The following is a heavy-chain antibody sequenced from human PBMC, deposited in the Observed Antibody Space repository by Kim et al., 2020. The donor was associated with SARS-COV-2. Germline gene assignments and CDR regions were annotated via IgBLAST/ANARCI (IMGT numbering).Heavy chain of an antibody. CDR2: IWYDGSNK. Sequence: GGSLRLSCAASGFTFSSYGMHWVRQAPGKGLEWVAVIWYDGSNKYYADSVKGRFTISRDNSKNTLYLQMNSLRAEDTAVYYCARESDPGYGGNSLDYWGQGTLVTVSS. D-gene: IGHD2-21*02. V-gene: IGHV3-33*01. CDR3: ARESDPGYGGNSLDY. J-gene: IGHJ4*02. CDR1: GFTFSSYG.